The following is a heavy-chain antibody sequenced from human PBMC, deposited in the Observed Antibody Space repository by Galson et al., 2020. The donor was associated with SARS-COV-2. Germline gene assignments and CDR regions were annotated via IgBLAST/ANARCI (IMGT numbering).Heavy chain of an antibody. CDR3: ARHIFSGGSCYFIDP. V-gene: IGHV4-31*02. CDR1: GGSISSGGYY. Sequence: SQTLSLTCTVSGGSISSGGYYWSWIRQHPGKGLEWIGYIYYSGSTYYNPSLKSRVTISVDTSKNQFSLKLSSVTAADTAVYYCARHIFSGGSCYFIDPWGQGTLVTVSS. CDR2: IYYSGST. J-gene: IGHJ5*02. D-gene: IGHD2-15*01.